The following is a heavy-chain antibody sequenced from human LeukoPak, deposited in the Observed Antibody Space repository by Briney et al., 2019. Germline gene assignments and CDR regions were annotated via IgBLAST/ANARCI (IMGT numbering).Heavy chain of an antibody. D-gene: IGHD3-16*01. V-gene: IGHV1-69*13. CDR1: GGTFSSYA. J-gene: IGHJ4*02. Sequence: SVKVSCKASGGTFSSYAISWVRQAPGQGLEWMGGIIPIFGTANYAQKSQGRVTITADESTSTAYMELSSLRSEDTAVYYCARDQRWGTTNYFDYWGQGTLVTVSS. CDR3: ARDQRWGTTNYFDY. CDR2: IIPIFGTA.